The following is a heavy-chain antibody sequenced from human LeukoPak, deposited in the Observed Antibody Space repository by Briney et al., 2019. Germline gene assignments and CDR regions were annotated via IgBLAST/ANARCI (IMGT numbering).Heavy chain of an antibody. CDR3: ARGRIAARPLGYYYYYMDA. Sequence: GGSLRLSCAASGFTFSSYWMSWVRQAPGKGLEWVANIKQDGSEKYYVDSVKGRFTISRDNAKNSLYLQMNSLRAEDTAVYYCARGRIAARPLGYYYYYMDAWGKGTTVTVSS. D-gene: IGHD6-6*01. CDR2: IKQDGSEK. V-gene: IGHV3-7*01. CDR1: GFTFSSYW. J-gene: IGHJ6*03.